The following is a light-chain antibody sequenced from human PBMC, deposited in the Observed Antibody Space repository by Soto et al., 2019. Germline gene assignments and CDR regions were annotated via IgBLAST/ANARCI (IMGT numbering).Light chain of an antibody. J-gene: IGKJ2*01. V-gene: IGKV1-5*03. CDR1: QSISSW. CDR3: QQYNSYPVT. CDR2: KAS. Sequence: DIQMTQSPSTLSASVGDRVTITCRASQSISSWLAWYQQKPGKAPKLLIYKASSLESGVPSRFSGSGSGTELTLTISSLQPDDFATYYGQQYNSYPVTFGQGTKLEIK.